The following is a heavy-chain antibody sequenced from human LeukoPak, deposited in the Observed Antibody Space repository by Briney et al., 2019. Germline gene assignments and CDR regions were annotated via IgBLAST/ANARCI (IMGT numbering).Heavy chain of an antibody. CDR3: TRMTTGHDY. V-gene: IGHV4-34*01. Sequence: SETLSLTCAVSGVSFDDYYWAWVRQTPGKGLEWIGEINHSGYTNDSPSLKSRVTLSIDTSRKKFSLNLRSVTVADAGTYYCTRMTTGHDYWGQGTLVTVSS. D-gene: IGHD4-17*01. CDR2: INHSGYT. J-gene: IGHJ4*02. CDR1: GVSFDDYY.